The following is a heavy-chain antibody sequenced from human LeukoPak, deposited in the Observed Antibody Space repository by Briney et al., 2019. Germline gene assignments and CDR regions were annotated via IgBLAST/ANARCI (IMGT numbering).Heavy chain of an antibody. CDR2: ISSSSSYI. Sequence: PGGSLRLFCAASRFTFSSYSMNWVRQAPGKGLEWVSSISSSSSYIYYADSVKGRFTISRDNAKNSLYLQMNSLRAEDAAVYYCARGYSGSLTHFDYWGQGTLVTVSS. D-gene: IGHD1-26*01. CDR1: RFTFSSYS. CDR3: ARGYSGSLTHFDY. J-gene: IGHJ4*02. V-gene: IGHV3-21*01.